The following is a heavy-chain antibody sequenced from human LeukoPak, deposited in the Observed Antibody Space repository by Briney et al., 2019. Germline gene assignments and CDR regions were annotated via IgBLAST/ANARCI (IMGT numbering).Heavy chain of an antibody. V-gene: IGHV3-23*01. CDR2: ISGSGGST. CDR3: AKGPTRNYYGSGSQFDY. CDR1: GFTFSNYA. Sequence: PGGSLRPSCAASGFTFSNYAMNWVRQAPGNGLEWVSSISGSGGSTYYADSVKGRFTISRDNSKNTLYLQMNSLRAEDTAVYYCAKGPTRNYYGSGSQFDYWGQGTLVTVSS. J-gene: IGHJ4*02. D-gene: IGHD3-10*01.